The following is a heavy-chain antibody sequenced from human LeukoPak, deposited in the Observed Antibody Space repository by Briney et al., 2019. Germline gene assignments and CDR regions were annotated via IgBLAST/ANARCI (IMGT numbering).Heavy chain of an antibody. CDR1: GGSISSYY. CDR2: IYHSGST. CDR3: ARLRHPIETYYYDSSGYYFDY. D-gene: IGHD3-22*01. V-gene: IGHV4-59*12. J-gene: IGHJ4*02. Sequence: SETLSLTCTVSGGSISSYYWGWIRQPPGKGLEWIGYIYHSGSTYYNPSLKSRVTISVDRSKNQFSLKLSSVTAADTAVYYCARLRHPIETYYYDSSGYYFDYWGQGTLVTVSS.